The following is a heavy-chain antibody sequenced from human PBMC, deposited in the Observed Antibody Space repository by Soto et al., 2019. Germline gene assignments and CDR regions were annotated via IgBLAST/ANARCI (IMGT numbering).Heavy chain of an antibody. CDR3: ARAGVVVVAGTPANWFDP. CDR1: GSSFTNFW. D-gene: IGHD2-15*01. V-gene: IGHV5-51*01. Sequence: GESLKISCKGSGSSFTNFWIAWVRQMPGKGLEWMGIIYPGDSDTRYSPSFQGQVTISADKSISTAYLQWSSLKASDTAMYYCARAGVVVVAGTPANWFDPWGQGTLVTVSS. J-gene: IGHJ5*02. CDR2: IYPGDSDT.